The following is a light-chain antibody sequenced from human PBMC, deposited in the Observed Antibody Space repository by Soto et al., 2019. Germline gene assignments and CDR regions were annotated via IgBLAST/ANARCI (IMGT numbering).Light chain of an antibody. CDR2: DAS. J-gene: IGKJ4*01. Sequence: PSTLSASVGDRVTITCRASQSISNWLAWYQQKPGKAPKLLIYDASTLQSGVPSRLSGSGSGTEFTLTISSLQPDDFATYYCQQYKSYSTFGGGTKVDIK. V-gene: IGKV1-5*01. CDR1: QSISNW. CDR3: QQYKSYST.